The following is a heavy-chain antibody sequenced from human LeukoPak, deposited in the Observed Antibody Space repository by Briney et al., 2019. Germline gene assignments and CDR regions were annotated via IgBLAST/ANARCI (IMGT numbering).Heavy chain of an antibody. CDR1: GYSFTSYW. CDR3: ARMAGCGGGSCFAEYFQY. CDR2: IYPGDSHT. D-gene: IGHD2-15*01. J-gene: IGHJ1*01. Sequence: GESLKIPCKDSGYSFTSYWIGWVRQMPGKGLEWMGSIYPGDSHTRYSPSFQGQVTISADKSISIAYLRWSSLKASDTAMYYCARMAGCGGGSCFAEYFQYWGQGTLVTVSS. V-gene: IGHV5-51*01.